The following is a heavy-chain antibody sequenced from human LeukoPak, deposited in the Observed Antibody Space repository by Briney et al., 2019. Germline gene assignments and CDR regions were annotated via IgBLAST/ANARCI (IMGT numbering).Heavy chain of an antibody. CDR3: ARIYGSSSSFLDY. J-gene: IGHJ4*02. Sequence: PGGSLRLSCAASGFTVSSNYMSWVRQAPGKGLEWVSVIYSGGSTYYADSVKGRFTISRDNSKNTLYLQMNSPRAEDTAVYYCARIYGSSSSFLDYWGQGTLVTVSS. D-gene: IGHD2-2*01. CDR1: GFTVSSNY. V-gene: IGHV3-53*01. CDR2: IYSGGST.